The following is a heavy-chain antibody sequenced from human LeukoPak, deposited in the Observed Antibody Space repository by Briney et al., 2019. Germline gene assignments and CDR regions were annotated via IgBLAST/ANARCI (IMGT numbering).Heavy chain of an antibody. V-gene: IGHV3-48*04. CDR3: ARDSHKFDSSGYYPDAFDI. Sequence: GGSLRLSCAASGFTFSSYWMNWVRQAPGKGLEWVSYISSSGSSIYYADSVKGRFTISRDNAKKSLYLQMHSLRAEDTAVYYCARDSHKFDSSGYYPDAFDIWGQGTMVTVSS. CDR1: GFTFSSYW. D-gene: IGHD3-22*01. CDR2: ISSSGSSI. J-gene: IGHJ3*02.